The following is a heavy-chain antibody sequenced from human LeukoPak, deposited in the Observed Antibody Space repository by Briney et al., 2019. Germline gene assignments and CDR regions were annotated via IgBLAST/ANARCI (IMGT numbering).Heavy chain of an antibody. D-gene: IGHD6-19*01. V-gene: IGHV1-69*05. Sequence: SVKVSCKASGGTFSSYAISWVRQAPGQGLEWIGRIIPIFGTANYAQKFQGRVTITTDESTSTAYVELSSLRSEDTAVYYCASQSEGAVAGYYFDYWGQRTLVTVSS. CDR2: IIPIFGTA. CDR1: GGTFSSYA. J-gene: IGHJ4*02. CDR3: ASQSEGAVAGYYFDY.